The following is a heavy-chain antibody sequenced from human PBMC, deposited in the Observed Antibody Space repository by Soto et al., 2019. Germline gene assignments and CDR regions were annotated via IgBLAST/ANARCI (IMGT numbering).Heavy chain of an antibody. J-gene: IGHJ6*02. Sequence: GASVKVSCKVSGYTLTELSMHWVRQAPGKGLEWMAGFDPEEGETIYAQKFQGRVTMTEDTSTDTAYMELSSLRSEDTAMYYCATNLLEPLDYYAMDVWGQGTAVTVSS. D-gene: IGHD1-1*01. CDR1: GYTLTELS. CDR2: FDPEEGET. V-gene: IGHV1-24*01. CDR3: ATNLLEPLDYYAMDV.